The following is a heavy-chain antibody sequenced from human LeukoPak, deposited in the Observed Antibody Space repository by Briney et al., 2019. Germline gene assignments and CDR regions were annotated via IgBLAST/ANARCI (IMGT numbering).Heavy chain of an antibody. D-gene: IGHD5-18*01. V-gene: IGHV3-74*01. CDR2: ISSDGSST. J-gene: IGHJ4*02. CDR1: GFTFSSYA. CDR3: ARGRHTAGDY. Sequence: GGSLRLSCAASGFTFSSYAMSWVRQAPGKGLVWVSRISSDGSSTTYADSVKGRFTISRDNAKNTLYLQMNSLRAEDTAVYYCARGRHTAGDYWGQGTLVTVSS.